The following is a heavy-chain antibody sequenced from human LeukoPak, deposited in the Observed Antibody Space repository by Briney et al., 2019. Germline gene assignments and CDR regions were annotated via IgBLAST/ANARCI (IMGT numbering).Heavy chain of an antibody. CDR1: GFTFSSYA. D-gene: IGHD3-22*01. Sequence: QPGGSLRLSCAASGFTFSSYAMSWVRQSPGKGLEWVSIISGSGDSTYYADSVKGRVTISRDNSNNTLYLQMNSLRAEDTAEYYCAKESRGYYSIYYFDYWGQGTLVTVSS. J-gene: IGHJ4*02. CDR3: AKESRGYYSIYYFDY. CDR2: ISGSGDST. V-gene: IGHV3-23*01.